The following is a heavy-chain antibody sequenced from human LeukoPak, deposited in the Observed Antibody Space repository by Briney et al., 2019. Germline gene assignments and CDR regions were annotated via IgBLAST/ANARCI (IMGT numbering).Heavy chain of an antibody. CDR2: ISSNGGST. CDR3: ARVRAMGPYYYYGMDV. CDR1: GFTFSSYA. D-gene: IGHD5-18*01. J-gene: IGHJ6*02. V-gene: IGHV3-64*01. Sequence: PGGSLRLSCAASGFTFSSYAMHWVRQAPGKGLEYVSAISSNGGSTYYANSVKGRFTISRDNSKNTLYLQMGSLRAEDMAVYYCARVRAMGPYYYYGMDVWGQGTTVTVSS.